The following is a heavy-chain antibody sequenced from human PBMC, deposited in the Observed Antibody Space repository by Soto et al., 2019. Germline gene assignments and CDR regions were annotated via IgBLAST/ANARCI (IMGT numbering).Heavy chain of an antibody. CDR2: IYYSGST. V-gene: IGHV4-59*08. CDR1: GGSISSYY. CDR3: ARLLYGLGSWFAP. Sequence: QVQLQESGPGLVKPSETLSLTCTVSGGSISSYYWSWIRQPPGKGLEWIGYIYYSGSTNYNPSLKSRLTISVDTSKTQFSLKLSSVTAADTAVYYCARLLYGLGSWFAPWGQGTLVTVSS. J-gene: IGHJ5*02. D-gene: IGHD3-10*01.